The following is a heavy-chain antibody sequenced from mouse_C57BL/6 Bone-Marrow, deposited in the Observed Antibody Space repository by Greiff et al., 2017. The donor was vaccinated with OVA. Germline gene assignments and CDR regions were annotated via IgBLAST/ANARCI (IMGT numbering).Heavy chain of an antibody. CDR2: INPYNGGT. CDR1: GYTFTDYY. J-gene: IGHJ3*01. CDR3: AREGYWFAY. V-gene: IGHV1-19*01. Sequence: EVQLQQSGPVLVKPGASVKMSCKASGYTFTDYYMNWVKQSHGKSLEWIGVINPYNGGTSYNQKFKGKATLTVDKSSSTAYMELNSLTSEDSAVYYCAREGYWFAYWGQGTLVTVSA. D-gene: IGHD3-1*01.